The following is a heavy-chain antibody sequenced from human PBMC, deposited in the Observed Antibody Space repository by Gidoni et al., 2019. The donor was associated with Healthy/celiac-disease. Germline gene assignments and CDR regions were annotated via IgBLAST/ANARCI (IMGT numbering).Heavy chain of an antibody. CDR3: ARTLIAAAGTNYYYGMDV. V-gene: IGHV3-21*01. J-gene: IGHJ6*02. Sequence: EVQLVESGGGLVKPGGSLRLSCAASGFTFSSHSMNWVRQAPGKGLEWFSSISSSSSYIYYADSVKGRFTISGDNAKNSLYLQMNSLRAEDTAVYYCARTLIAAAGTNYYYGMDVWGQGTTVTVSS. CDR1: GFTFSSHS. D-gene: IGHD6-13*01. CDR2: ISSSSSYI.